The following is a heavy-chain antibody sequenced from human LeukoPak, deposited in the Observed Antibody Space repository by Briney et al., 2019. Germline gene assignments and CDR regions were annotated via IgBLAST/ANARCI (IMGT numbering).Heavy chain of an antibody. J-gene: IGHJ5*02. Sequence: GGSLRLSCAASGFTFSSYSMNWVRQAPRKGLEWVSSISSSSSYIYYADSVKGRFTISRDNAKNSLYLQMNSLRAEDTAVYYCAREYGGNSEPNWFDPWGQGTLVTVSS. CDR2: ISSSSSYI. V-gene: IGHV3-21*01. D-gene: IGHD4-23*01. CDR1: GFTFSSYS. CDR3: AREYGGNSEPNWFDP.